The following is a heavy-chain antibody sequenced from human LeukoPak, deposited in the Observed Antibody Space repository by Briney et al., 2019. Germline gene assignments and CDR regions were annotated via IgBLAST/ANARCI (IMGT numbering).Heavy chain of an antibody. CDR3: ARVMDYGGNRENFDY. CDR1: LDSLSASY. Sequence: AAVRVSRVHSLDSLSASYTQRVPQAPGQGLEWVGWINPKSGGTNYGKKFQGRVTMTRDTSINTAYIELSRLRSDDTAVYYCARVMDYGGNRENFDYWGQGTLVTVSS. J-gene: IGHJ4*02. V-gene: IGHV1-2*02. D-gene: IGHD4-23*01. CDR2: INPKSGGT.